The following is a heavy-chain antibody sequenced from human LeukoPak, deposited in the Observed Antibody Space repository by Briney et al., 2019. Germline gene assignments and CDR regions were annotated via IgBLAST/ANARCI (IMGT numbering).Heavy chain of an antibody. D-gene: IGHD5-24*01. CDR1: GFNFSDYY. V-gene: IGHV3-11*01. CDR3: AGGLLEAQGWLQWLGTVYSMDV. J-gene: IGHJ6*02. CDR2: MSSRSGII. Sequence: PGGSLRLSCVASGFNFSDYYMNWIRQSPGKGLEWISYMSSRSGIIYYADSVEGRFTISRDNARNSLYLQMNSLRVDDTAVYYCAGGLLEAQGWLQWLGTVYSMDVWGQGTPVTVSS.